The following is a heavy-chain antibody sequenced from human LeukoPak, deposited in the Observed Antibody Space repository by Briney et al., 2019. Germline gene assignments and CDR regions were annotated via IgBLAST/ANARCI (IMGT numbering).Heavy chain of an antibody. CDR1: GGTFSSYA. D-gene: IGHD3-10*01. CDR2: VIPIFGIA. Sequence: GASVKVSCKASGGTFSSYAISWVRQVPGQGLEWMGRVIPIFGIANYAQKFQGRVTITADKSTSTAYMELSSLRSEDTAVYYCARGEVYYGSGRDMDVWGQGTTVTVSS. J-gene: IGHJ6*02. V-gene: IGHV1-69*04. CDR3: ARGEVYYGSGRDMDV.